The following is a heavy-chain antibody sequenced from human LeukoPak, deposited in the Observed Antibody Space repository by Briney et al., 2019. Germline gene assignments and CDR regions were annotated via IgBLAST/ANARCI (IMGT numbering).Heavy chain of an antibody. V-gene: IGHV3-23*01. CDR2: ISGSGGST. CDR1: GFTFSSYA. J-gene: IGHJ4*02. CDR3: ASPGGGSGSYYIPKVDY. Sequence: GGSLRLSWAASGFTFSSYAMSWVRQAPGKGLEWVSAISGSGGSTYYAGSVKGRFTISRDNSKNTPYLQMNSLRAEDTAVYYCASPGGGSGSYYIPKVDYWGQGTLVTVSS. D-gene: IGHD3-10*01.